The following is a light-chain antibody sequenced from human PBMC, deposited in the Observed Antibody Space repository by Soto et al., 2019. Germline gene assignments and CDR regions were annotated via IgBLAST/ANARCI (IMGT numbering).Light chain of an antibody. CDR1: NIGSKS. Sequence: SYELTQPPSVSLAPGQTARITCGGNNIGSKSVHWYRQRPGQAPVLVVYDDSDRRLRIPERFSGSNSGNTATLTISRVEAGDEAYYYGQVWGRFWGVFGGGTKLTVL. CDR3: QVWGRFWGV. CDR2: DDS. J-gene: IGLJ3*02. V-gene: IGLV3-21*02.